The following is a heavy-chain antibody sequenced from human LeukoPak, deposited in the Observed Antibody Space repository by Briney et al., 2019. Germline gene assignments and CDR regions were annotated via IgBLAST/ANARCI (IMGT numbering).Heavy chain of an antibody. J-gene: IGHJ5*02. D-gene: IGHD2-2*01. CDR1: GYTFTSYG. Sequence: ASVKVSSKASGYTFTSYGISWVRQAPGQGLGWMGWISAYNGNTNYAQKLQGRVTMTTDTSTSTAYMELRSLRSDDTAVYYCAREGRYCSSTSCRYNWFDPWGQGTLVTVSS. V-gene: IGHV1-18*01. CDR2: ISAYNGNT. CDR3: AREGRYCSSTSCRYNWFDP.